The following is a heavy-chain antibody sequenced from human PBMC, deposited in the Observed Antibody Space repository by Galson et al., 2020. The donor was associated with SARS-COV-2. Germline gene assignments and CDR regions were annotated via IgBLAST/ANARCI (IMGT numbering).Heavy chain of an antibody. J-gene: IGHJ5*02. V-gene: IGHV3-23*01. Sequence: TGGSLRLSCAASGFTFSSYAMSWVRQSPGRGLEWVSTITTIGTITYYADSLKGRFTISRDNSKNTLYLQMNSLRAEDTAVYYCAKARVPAAVKWYDHWGQGTLVTVSS. CDR3: AKARVPAAVKWYDH. CDR2: ITTIGTIT. D-gene: IGHD2-2*01. CDR1: GFTFSSYA.